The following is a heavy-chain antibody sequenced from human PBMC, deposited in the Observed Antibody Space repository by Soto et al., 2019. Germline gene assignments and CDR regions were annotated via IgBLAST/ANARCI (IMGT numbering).Heavy chain of an antibody. CDR1: GCSISSGGYS. Sequence: SETLSLTCAFSGCSISSGGYSWSWIRQPPGKGLEWIGYIYHSGSTYYNPSLKSRVTISVDTSKNHFSLKLSSVTAADTAVYYCARHLGEGYFDYWGQGILVTVSS. CDR2: IYHSGST. V-gene: IGHV4-30-2*03. CDR3: ARHLGEGYFDY. J-gene: IGHJ4*02.